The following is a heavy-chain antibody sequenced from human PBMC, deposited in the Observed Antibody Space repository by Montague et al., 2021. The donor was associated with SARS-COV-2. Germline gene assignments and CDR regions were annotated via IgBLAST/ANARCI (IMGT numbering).Heavy chain of an antibody. J-gene: IGHJ5*02. Sequence: SETLSLTCTALGGPFSNYYWSCMSQPPGKRLEWIGEVIHSGNRNYNQSSKSRVIISVEKSKNKYSLKLRSATAADTAVYYCAKQGRISRVRLNFFDTWSQGTMITVSS. V-gene: IGHV4-34*12. CDR1: GGPFSNYY. CDR3: AKQGRISRVRLNFFDT. D-gene: IGHD3-10*01. CDR2: VIHSGNR.